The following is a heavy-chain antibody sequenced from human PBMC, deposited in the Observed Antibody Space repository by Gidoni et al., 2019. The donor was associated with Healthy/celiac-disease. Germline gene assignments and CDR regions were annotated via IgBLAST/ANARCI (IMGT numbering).Heavy chain of an antibody. CDR1: GGTFSSYA. Sequence: QVQLVQSGAEVKKPGSSVKVSCKASGGTFSSYAISWVRQAPGQGLEWMGRIIPILGIANYAQKFQGRVTITADNSTSTAYMELSSLRSEYTAVYYCARYARDNAFDIWGQGTMVTVSS. CDR2: IIPILGIA. D-gene: IGHD2-2*01. J-gene: IGHJ3*02. CDR3: ARYARDNAFDI. V-gene: IGHV1-69*04.